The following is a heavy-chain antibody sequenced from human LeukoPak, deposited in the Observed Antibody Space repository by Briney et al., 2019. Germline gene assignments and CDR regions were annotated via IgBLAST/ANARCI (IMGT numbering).Heavy chain of an antibody. D-gene: IGHD3-3*01. Sequence: ASVKVSCKASGFTFTSSAVQWVRQARGQRLEWIGWIVVGSGNTNYAQKFQERVTITRDMSTSTAYMELSSLRSEDTAVYYCAAVLGEVLRFLEWYLWGQGTLVTVSS. CDR3: AAVLGEVLRFLEWYL. V-gene: IGHV1-58*01. CDR1: GFTFTSSA. J-gene: IGHJ5*02. CDR2: IVVGSGNT.